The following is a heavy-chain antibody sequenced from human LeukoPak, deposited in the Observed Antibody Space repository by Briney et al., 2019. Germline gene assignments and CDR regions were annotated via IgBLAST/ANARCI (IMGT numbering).Heavy chain of an antibody. Sequence: SETLSLTCAVYGGSFSGYYWSWIRQPPGKGLEWIGEINHSGSINYNPSLKSRVTISVDTSKNQFSLKLSSVTAADTAVYYCARLFTIFGVVLSKFDPWGQGTLVTVSS. V-gene: IGHV4-34*01. J-gene: IGHJ5*02. CDR2: INHSGSI. CDR1: GGSFSGYY. CDR3: ARLFTIFGVVLSKFDP. D-gene: IGHD3-3*01.